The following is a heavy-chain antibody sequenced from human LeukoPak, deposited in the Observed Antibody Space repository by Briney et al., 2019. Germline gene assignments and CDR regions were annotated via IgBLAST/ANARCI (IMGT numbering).Heavy chain of an antibody. CDR2: IYYSGST. CDR1: GASISSYY. CDR3: ARVLGGGHRSYYYYYGMDV. J-gene: IGHJ6*02. V-gene: IGHV4-59*01. D-gene: IGHD4-23*01. Sequence: PSETLSLTCTVSGASISSYYWSWIRQPPGKGLEWIGYIYYSGSTNYNPSLKSRVTISVDTSKNQFSLKLSSVTAADTAVYYCARVLGGGHRSYYYYYGMDVWGQGTTVTVSS.